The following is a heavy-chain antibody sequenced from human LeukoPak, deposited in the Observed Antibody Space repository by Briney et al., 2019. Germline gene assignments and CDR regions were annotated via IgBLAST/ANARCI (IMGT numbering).Heavy chain of an antibody. D-gene: IGHD2/OR15-2a*01. CDR2: ISSSSSYI. CDR1: GFTFSNYR. Sequence: GGSLRLSCAASGFTFSNYRMNWDRQAPGKGLEWVSFISSSSSYIYYADSVKGRFTISRDNAKNSLYLQMNSLRAEDTAVYYCARVFYGVTNYGMDVWGLGTTVTVSS. J-gene: IGHJ6*02. CDR3: ARVFYGVTNYGMDV. V-gene: IGHV3-21*01.